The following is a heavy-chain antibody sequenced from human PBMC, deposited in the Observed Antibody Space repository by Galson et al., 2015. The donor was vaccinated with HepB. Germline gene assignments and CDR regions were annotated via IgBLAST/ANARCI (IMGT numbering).Heavy chain of an antibody. D-gene: IGHD3-9*01. CDR3: ARGYDILSPLDF. J-gene: IGHJ4*02. CDR1: GYPFTGYG. V-gene: IGHV1-18*01. CDR2: INTYNDNT. Sequence: SVKVSCKASGYPFTGYGFSWVRQAPGQGLEWMGWINTYNDNTNYAQKLRGRVSMTTDTSTNTAYMELRSLRSDDTAVYYCARGYDILSPLDFWGQGTLVTVSS.